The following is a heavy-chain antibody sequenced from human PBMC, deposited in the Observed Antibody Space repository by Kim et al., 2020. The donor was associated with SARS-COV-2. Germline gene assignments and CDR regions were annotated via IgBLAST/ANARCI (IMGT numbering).Heavy chain of an antibody. D-gene: IGHD3-3*01. Sequence: STYYADSVKGRFTISRDNSKNTLYLQMNSLRAEDTAVYYCAKVWMWNFDLWGRGTLVTVSS. CDR3: AKVWMWNFDL. V-gene: IGHV3-23*01. CDR2: ST. J-gene: IGHJ2*01.